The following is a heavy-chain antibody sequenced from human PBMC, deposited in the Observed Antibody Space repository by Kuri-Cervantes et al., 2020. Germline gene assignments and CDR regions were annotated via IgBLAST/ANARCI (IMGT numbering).Heavy chain of an antibody. Sequence: GESLKISCAASGFTFSSYSMNWVRQAPGKGLEWVSSISSSSYIYYADSVKGRFTISRDNAKNSLYLQMNSLRAEDTAVYYCARGLGYCSGGSCPGNFDYWGQGTLVTVSS. CDR3: ARGLGYCSGGSCPGNFDY. D-gene: IGHD2-15*01. CDR2: ISSSSYI. V-gene: IGHV3-21*01. CDR1: GFTFSSYS. J-gene: IGHJ4*02.